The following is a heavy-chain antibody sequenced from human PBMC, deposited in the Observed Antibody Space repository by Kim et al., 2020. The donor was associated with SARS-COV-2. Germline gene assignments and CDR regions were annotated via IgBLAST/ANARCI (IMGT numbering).Heavy chain of an antibody. J-gene: IGHJ4*02. CDR3: ARHGPSPIYYDSSGYYPRDY. D-gene: IGHD3-22*01. CDR1: GGSISSSSYY. Sequence: SETLSLTCTVSGGSISSSSYYWGWTRQPPGKGLEWLGSIYYSGSTYYNPSLKSRVTISVDTSKNQFSLKLSSVTAADTAVYYCARHGPSPIYYDSSGYYPRDYCCQGTLVTVSS. CDR2: IYYSGST. V-gene: IGHV4-39*01.